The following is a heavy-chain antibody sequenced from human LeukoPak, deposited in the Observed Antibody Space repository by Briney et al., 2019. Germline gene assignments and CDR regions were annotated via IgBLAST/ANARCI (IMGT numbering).Heavy chain of an antibody. CDR2: MNPNSGNT. D-gene: IGHD3-9*01. Sequence: ASVKVSCKASGYTFTSYDINWVRQATGQGLEWMGWMNPNSGNTGYAQKFQGRVTMTRNTSISTAYMELSSLRSEDTAVYYCARAKSRVRYFGWFREYNWFDPWGQGTLVTVSS. J-gene: IGHJ5*02. CDR1: GYTFTSYD. V-gene: IGHV1-8*01. CDR3: ARAKSRVRYFGWFREYNWFDP.